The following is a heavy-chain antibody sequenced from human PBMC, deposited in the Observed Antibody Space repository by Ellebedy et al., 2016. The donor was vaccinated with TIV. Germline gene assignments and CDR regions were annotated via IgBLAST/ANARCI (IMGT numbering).Heavy chain of an antibody. CDR1: EFTFSSYA. CDR3: ARGGTRSYFDY. J-gene: IGHJ4*02. V-gene: IGHV3-30*04. Sequence: GGSLRLXXAASEFTFSSYAMHWVRQAPGKGLEWVAMISYDGSNKYYVDSVKGRLSISRDNSKNTLYLQMNSLRAEDTAVYYCARGGTRSYFDYWGQGTLVTVSS. CDR2: ISYDGSNK. D-gene: IGHD1-26*01.